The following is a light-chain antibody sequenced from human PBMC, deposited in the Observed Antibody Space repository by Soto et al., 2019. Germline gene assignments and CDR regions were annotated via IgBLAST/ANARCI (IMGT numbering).Light chain of an antibody. CDR1: SSDVGAYNY. J-gene: IGLJ1*01. Sequence: QSALTQPASVSGSPGQSITISCTGTSSDVGAYNYVSWYQQHPGKAPKLMIYDVSNRPSGVSNRFSGSKSGNTASLTISGLQAEDEADYYCSSYTSSTTDVFGTGTKLTGL. CDR2: DVS. CDR3: SSYTSSTTDV. V-gene: IGLV2-14*03.